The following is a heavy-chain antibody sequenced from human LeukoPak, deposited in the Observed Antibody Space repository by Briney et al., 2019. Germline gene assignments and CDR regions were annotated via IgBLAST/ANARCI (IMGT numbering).Heavy chain of an antibody. D-gene: IGHD1-26*01. CDR2: IYYSGST. CDR3: VRHLYSGSYRGLFDY. V-gene: IGHV4-39*01. CDR1: GGSISSSSYH. J-gene: IGHJ4*02. Sequence: NPSETLSLTCTVSGGSISSSSYHWGWIRQPPGKGLEWIGSIYYSGSTYYNPPLKSRVTISVDTSKNQFSLKLSSVTAADTAVYYCVRHLYSGSYRGLFDYWGQGTLVTVSS.